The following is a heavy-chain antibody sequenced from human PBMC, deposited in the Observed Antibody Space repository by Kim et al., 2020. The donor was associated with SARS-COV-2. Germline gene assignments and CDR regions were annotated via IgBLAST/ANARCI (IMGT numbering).Heavy chain of an antibody. Sequence: SETLSLTCTVSGGSISSSSYYWGWIRQPPGKGLEWIGSIYYSGSTYYNPSLKSRVTISVDTSKNQFSLKLSSVTAADTAVYYCARRGSSWWDYYFDYWGQGTLVTVSS. CDR2: IYYSGST. CDR1: GGSISSSSYY. V-gene: IGHV4-39*01. D-gene: IGHD6-13*01. J-gene: IGHJ4*02. CDR3: ARRGSSWWDYYFDY.